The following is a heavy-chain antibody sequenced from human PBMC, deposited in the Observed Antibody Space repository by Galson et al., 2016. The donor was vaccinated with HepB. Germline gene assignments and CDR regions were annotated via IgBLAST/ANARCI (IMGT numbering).Heavy chain of an antibody. CDR2: DSMDGRRK. CDR1: GFTLSKYH. Sequence: SLRLSCAASGFTLSKYHMHWVRQAPGKGLEWVAADSMDGRRKFYADSVKGRFTISRDNSNSMLFLQMSSLRADDTAVYYCARRHEYCPPVGCSVDYWGQGTLVSVSS. CDR3: ARRHEYCPPVGCSVDY. J-gene: IGHJ4*02. V-gene: IGHV3-30*03. D-gene: IGHD2/OR15-2a*01.